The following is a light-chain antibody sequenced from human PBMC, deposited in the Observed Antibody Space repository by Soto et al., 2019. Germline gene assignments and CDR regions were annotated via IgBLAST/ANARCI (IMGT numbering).Light chain of an antibody. CDR1: SGHSSYI. CDR3: ETWDSNTRV. CDR2: LEGSGSY. V-gene: IGLV4-60*02. Sequence: QPVLTQSSSASASLGSSVKLTCTLSSGHSSYIIAWHHQQPGKAPRYLMKLEGSGSYNKGSGVPDRFSGSSSGADRYLTISNLQFEDEANYYCETWDSNTRVFGGGTKLIVL. J-gene: IGLJ2*01.